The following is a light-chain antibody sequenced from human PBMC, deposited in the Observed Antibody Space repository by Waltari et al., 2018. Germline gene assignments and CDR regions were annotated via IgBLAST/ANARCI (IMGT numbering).Light chain of an antibody. V-gene: IGKV1-5*03. CDR3: QQYSSNPWT. CDR2: KAS. CDR1: QSISSW. Sequence: DIQMTQSPSTLSASVGDAVTITCRASQSISSWLAWYQHKPGKAPKLLIYKASSLQSGVPSRFSGSGSGTEFTLTISSLQPDDLATYYCQQYSSNPWTFGQGTKVEIK. J-gene: IGKJ1*01.